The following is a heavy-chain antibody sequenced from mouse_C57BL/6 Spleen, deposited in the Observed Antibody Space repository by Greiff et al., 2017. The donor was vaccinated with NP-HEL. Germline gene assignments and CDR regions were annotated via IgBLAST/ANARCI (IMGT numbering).Heavy chain of an antibody. CDR2: ISGGGGNT. CDR1: GFTFSSYT. J-gene: IGHJ2*01. CDR3: ARTRLGHFDY. V-gene: IGHV5-9*01. Sequence: EVHLVESGGGLVKPGGSLKLSCAASGFTFSSYTMSWVRQTPEKRLEWVATISGGGGNTYYPDSVKGRFTISRDNAKNTLYLQMSSLRSEDTALYYCARTRLGHFDYWGQGTTLTVSS. D-gene: IGHD4-1*01.